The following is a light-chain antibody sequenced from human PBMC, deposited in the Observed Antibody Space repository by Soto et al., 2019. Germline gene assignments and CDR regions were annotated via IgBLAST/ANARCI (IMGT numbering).Light chain of an antibody. CDR3: QQYNDSPLT. Sequence: EIVLTQSPGTLSLSPGERATLSCRASQTLSTNSLAWYQQRPGQTPRLLIYAASTRDTDIPDRFNGSGSGTDFALTISRLVPEDFALYYCQQYNDSPLTFGPGTKVDVK. J-gene: IGKJ3*01. CDR1: QTLSTNS. V-gene: IGKV3-20*01. CDR2: AAS.